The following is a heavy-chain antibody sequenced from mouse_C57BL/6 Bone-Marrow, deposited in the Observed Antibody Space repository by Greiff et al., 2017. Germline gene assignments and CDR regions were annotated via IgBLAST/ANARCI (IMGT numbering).Heavy chain of an antibody. Sequence: QVQLQQPGAELVKPGASVKMSCKASGYTFTSYWITWVKQRPGQGLEWIGDIYPGSGSTNYNEKFKSKATLTVDTSSSTAYMQLSSLTSEDSAVYYGEREGLWLRRLWYFDVWGTGTTVTVSS. CDR3: EREGLWLRRLWYFDV. CDR2: IYPGSGST. D-gene: IGHD2-2*01. J-gene: IGHJ1*03. CDR1: GYTFTSYW. V-gene: IGHV1-55*01.